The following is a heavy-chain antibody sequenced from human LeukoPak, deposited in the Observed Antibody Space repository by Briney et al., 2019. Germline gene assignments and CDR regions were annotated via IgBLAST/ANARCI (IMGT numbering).Heavy chain of an antibody. CDR1: GGSISSGDYY. D-gene: IGHD2-2*01. CDR3: ARSEPAAVGSYFDY. V-gene: IGHV4-30-4*08. Sequence: PSETLSLTCTVSGGSISSGDYYWSWIRQPPGKGLEWIGYIYYSGSTYYNPSLKSRVTISVDTSKNQFSLKLSSVTAADTAVYYCARSEPAAVGSYFDYWGQGTLVTVSS. CDR2: IYYSGST. J-gene: IGHJ4*02.